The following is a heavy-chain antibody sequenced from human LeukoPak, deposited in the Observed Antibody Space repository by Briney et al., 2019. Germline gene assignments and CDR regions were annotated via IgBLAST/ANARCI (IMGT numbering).Heavy chain of an antibody. V-gene: IGHV3-74*01. CDR3: ARENWIVGAAKGAFDI. CDR2: IHSDGSST. Sequence: GGSLRLSCAASGLTFSSYWMYWVRQAPGKGLVWVSRIHSDGSSTNYADSVKGRFTLSRDNAKNTLSLQMNSLRVEDTAIYYCARENWIVGAAKGAFDIWGQGTIVTVSS. CDR1: GLTFSSYW. D-gene: IGHD1-26*01. J-gene: IGHJ3*02.